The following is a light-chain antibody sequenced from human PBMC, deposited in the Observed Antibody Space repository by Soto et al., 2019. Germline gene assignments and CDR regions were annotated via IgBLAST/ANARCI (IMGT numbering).Light chain of an antibody. V-gene: IGLV2-23*01. CDR2: EGS. CDR3: CSYAGSSTLVV. Sequence: QSALTQPASVSGSPGQSITISCTGTSIDVGSYNIVSWYQQHPGKAPKLMIYEGSKRPSGVSNRFSGSKSGNTASLTISGLQAEDEADYYCCSYAGSSTLVVFGGGTKLTVL. J-gene: IGLJ2*01. CDR1: SIDVGSYNI.